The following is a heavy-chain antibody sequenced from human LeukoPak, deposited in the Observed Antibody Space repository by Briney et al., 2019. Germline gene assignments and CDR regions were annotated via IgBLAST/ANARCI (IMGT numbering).Heavy chain of an antibody. CDR1: GGSITGYH. V-gene: IGHV4-4*07. CDR3: AREPAGVPEYYFDY. J-gene: IGHJ4*02. CDR2: LHTSGSRSA. Sequence: KPSETLSLTCTVSGGSITGYHWSWIRQSAGKGLEWIGRLHTSGSRSATFNPSLQSRVTVSIDKSKNQFSLNLISVTAADTAVYYCAREPAGVPEYYFDYWGQGTLVTVSS.